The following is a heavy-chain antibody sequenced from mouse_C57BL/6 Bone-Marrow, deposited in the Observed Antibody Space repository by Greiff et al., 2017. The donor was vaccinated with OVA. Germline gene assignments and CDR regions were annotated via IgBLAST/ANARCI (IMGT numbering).Heavy chain of an antibody. J-gene: IGHJ2*01. CDR2: INPYNGGT. V-gene: IGHV1-19*01. Sequence: VQLQQSGPVLVKPGASVKMSCKASGYTFTDYYMNWVKQSHGKSLEWIGVINPYNGGTSYNQKFKGKATLTVDKSSSTAYMELNSLTSEDAAVYYCARDDGYPYYFDYWGQGTTLTVSS. CDR1: GYTFTDYY. CDR3: ARDDGYPYYFDY. D-gene: IGHD2-3*01.